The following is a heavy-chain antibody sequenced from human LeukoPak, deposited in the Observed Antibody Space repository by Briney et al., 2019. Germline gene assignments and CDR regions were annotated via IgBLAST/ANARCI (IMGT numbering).Heavy chain of an antibody. Sequence: GGSLRLSCAASGFTFSSYAMSWVRQAPGKGLEWVSAISGSGGSTYYADSVKGRFTISRDNSKNTLYLQMNSLRAEDTAVYYCAKDSTSSWTNWFDPWGQGTLSPSPQ. CDR2: ISGSGGST. CDR1: GFTFSSYA. V-gene: IGHV3-23*01. J-gene: IGHJ5*02. CDR3: AKDSTSSWTNWFDP. D-gene: IGHD6-13*01.